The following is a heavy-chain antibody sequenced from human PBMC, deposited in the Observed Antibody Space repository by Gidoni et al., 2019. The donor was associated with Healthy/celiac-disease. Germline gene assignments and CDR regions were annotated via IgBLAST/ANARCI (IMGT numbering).Heavy chain of an antibody. D-gene: IGHD2-15*01. CDR2: IWYDGSNK. V-gene: IGHV3-33*01. CDR1: GFPFSSYG. Sequence: QVQLVESGGGVVQPGRSLRLSCAASGFPFSSYGMHWVRQAPGKGLEWVAVIWYDGSNKYYADSVKGRFTISRDNSKNTLYLQMNSLRAEDTAVYYCARDKDIVVVAAGWFDPWGQGTLVTVSS. J-gene: IGHJ5*02. CDR3: ARDKDIVVVAAGWFDP.